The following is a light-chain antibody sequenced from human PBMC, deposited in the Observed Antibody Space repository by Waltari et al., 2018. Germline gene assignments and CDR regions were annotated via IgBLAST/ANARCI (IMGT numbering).Light chain of an antibody. J-gene: IGKJ1*01. Sequence: DIQMTQSPSTLSASVGDRVTITCRASQSLSNWLAWYQQKPGKAPKVLIYKASTLESGVPSRFSGSGSATEFTPTISSLQPDDFATYYCQQYRNLWTFGQGTKVEIK. CDR2: KAS. CDR3: QQYRNLWT. V-gene: IGKV1-5*03. CDR1: QSLSNW.